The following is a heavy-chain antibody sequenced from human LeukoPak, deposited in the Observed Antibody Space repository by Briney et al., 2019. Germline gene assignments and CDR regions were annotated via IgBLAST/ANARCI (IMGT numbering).Heavy chain of an antibody. D-gene: IGHD1-7*01. J-gene: IGHJ4*02. CDR1: GFTFDDYA. Sequence: GRSLRLSCAASGFTFDDYAMRWVWQAPGKGLEWVSGISWNSGSIGYADSVKGRFTISRDNAKNSLYLQMNSLRAEDTALYYCAKGSTGTTSGFDYWGQGTLVTVSS. V-gene: IGHV3-9*01. CDR3: AKGSTGTTSGFDY. CDR2: ISWNSGSI.